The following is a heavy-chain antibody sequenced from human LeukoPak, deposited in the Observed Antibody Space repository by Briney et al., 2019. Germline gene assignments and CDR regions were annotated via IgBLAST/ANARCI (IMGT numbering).Heavy chain of an antibody. CDR1: GFTFSSYG. CDR3: ARDGSSSWYSGLDY. J-gene: IGHJ4*02. V-gene: IGHV3-30*03. Sequence: PGGSLRLSCAASGFTFSSYGMHWVRQAPGKGLEWVAVISYDGSNKYYADSVKGRFTISRDNSKNTLYLQMNSLRAEDTAVYYCARDGSSSWYSGLDYWGQGTLVTVSS. CDR2: ISYDGSNK. D-gene: IGHD6-13*01.